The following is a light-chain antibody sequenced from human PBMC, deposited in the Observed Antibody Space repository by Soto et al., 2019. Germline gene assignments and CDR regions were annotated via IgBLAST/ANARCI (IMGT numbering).Light chain of an antibody. J-gene: IGKJ1*01. V-gene: IGKV3-20*01. CDR3: QQYGGSPQT. CDR2: GAS. CDR1: QSVSSY. Sequence: EIVLTQSPGTLSLSPGERATLSCRASQSVSSYLAWYQRKPGQAPRLLIYGASSRATGIPDRFSGSGSGTDVTLTISRLEPEDFAVYYCQQYGGSPQTFGQGTKVEIK.